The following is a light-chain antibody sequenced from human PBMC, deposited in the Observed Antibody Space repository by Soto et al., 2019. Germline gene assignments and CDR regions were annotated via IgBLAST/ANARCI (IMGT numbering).Light chain of an antibody. Sequence: EIVMTQSPAALSVSPGERATLSCRASQSVNSNLAWYQQNPGRAPRLLIHDASTRPTGIPARFSGSGSGTEFTLTISSLQSEDFAFYFCQQYNNWPPTFGQGTKVEIQ. J-gene: IGKJ1*01. CDR1: QSVNSN. V-gene: IGKV3-15*01. CDR3: QQYNNWPPT. CDR2: DAS.